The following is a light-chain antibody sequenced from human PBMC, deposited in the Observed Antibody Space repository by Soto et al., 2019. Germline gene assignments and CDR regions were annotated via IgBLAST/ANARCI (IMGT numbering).Light chain of an antibody. CDR1: SSDVGGYNY. Sequence: QSALTQPASVSGSPGQSITISCTGTSSDVGGYNYVSWYQQYPGKAPKLMIYDVSNRPSEVSYRFSGSKSGNTASLTISGLQAEDEADYYCSSYRSSSTLYVFGTGTKLTVL. CDR2: DVS. V-gene: IGLV2-14*01. CDR3: SSYRSSSTLYV. J-gene: IGLJ1*01.